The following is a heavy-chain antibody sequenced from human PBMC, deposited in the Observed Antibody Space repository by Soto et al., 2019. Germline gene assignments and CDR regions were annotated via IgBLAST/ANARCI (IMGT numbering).Heavy chain of an antibody. D-gene: IGHD2-21*01. V-gene: IGHV3-23*01. CDR3: VRRSFFFQAEDGIRDL. CDR2: LSSGGDNT. J-gene: IGHJ2*01. Sequence: SRDRKATGKGLELGSVLSSGGDNTHYADSVKGRFTITRDNSKKMLYLEMNSLTVEDTAVYYCVRRSFFFQAEDGIRDL.